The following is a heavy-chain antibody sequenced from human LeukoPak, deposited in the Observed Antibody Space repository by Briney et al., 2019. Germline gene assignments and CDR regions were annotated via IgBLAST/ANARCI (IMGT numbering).Heavy chain of an antibody. CDR3: ARDRVNGKDY. CDR1: GGSISSSSYY. J-gene: IGHJ4*02. D-gene: IGHD1-1*01. Sequence: SETLSLTCTVSGGSISSSSYYWGWIRQPPGKGLEWIGSIYYSGSTYYNPSLKSRVTISVDTSKNQFSLKLSSVTAADTAVYYCARDRVNGKDYWGQGTLVTVSS. CDR2: IYYSGST. V-gene: IGHV4-39*07.